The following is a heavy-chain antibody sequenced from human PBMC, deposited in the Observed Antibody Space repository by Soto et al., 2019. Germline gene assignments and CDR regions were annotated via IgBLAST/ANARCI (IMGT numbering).Heavy chain of an antibody. D-gene: IGHD2-15*01. CDR3: VRTSLVVAAATREDY. CDR2: INSDGSNT. Sequence: VQLVESGGGLVQPGGSLRLSCAASGFTFSSYWMHWVRQAPGKGLVWVSRINSDGSNTSYADSVKGRFTISRDNAKNTLYLQMNSLRAEDTAVYYCVRTSLVVAAATREDYWGQGTLVTVSS. J-gene: IGHJ4*02. CDR1: GFTFSSYW. V-gene: IGHV3-74*01.